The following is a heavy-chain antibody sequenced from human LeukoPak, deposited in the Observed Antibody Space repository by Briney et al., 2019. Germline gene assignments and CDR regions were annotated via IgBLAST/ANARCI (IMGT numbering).Heavy chain of an antibody. CDR3: TRSREYGALFDY. V-gene: IGHV3-74*01. J-gene: IGHJ4*02. D-gene: IGHD4-17*01. CDR1: GFTFSGHW. CDR2: IFSDGSGP. Sequence: GGSLILSCAAAGFTFSGHWMSWVRQAPGKGLVWVSRIFSDGSGPTYVDSVKGRFTISRDNAKNTVYLQMNSLRAEDTAVYYCTRSREYGALFDYWGQGTLVTVSS.